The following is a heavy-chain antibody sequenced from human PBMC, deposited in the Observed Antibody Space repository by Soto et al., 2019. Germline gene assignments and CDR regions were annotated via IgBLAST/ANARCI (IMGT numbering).Heavy chain of an antibody. V-gene: IGHV1-69*06. D-gene: IGHD5-18*01. J-gene: IGHJ4*02. CDR3: ARARGYSYGYFEY. Sequence: ASVKISCKASGGTFSSYAISWVRQAPGQGLEWMGGIIPIFGTANYAQKFQGRVTITADKSTSTAYMELSSLRSEDTAVYYCARARGYSYGYFEYWGQGTLVTVSS. CDR1: GGTFSSYA. CDR2: IIPIFGTA.